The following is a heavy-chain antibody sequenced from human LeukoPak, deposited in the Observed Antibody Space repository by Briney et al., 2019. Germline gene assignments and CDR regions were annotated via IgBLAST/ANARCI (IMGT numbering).Heavy chain of an antibody. V-gene: IGHV1-69*06. CDR1: GGTFSSYA. CDR3: ARTSGSYVYYYYYMDV. Sequence: ASVKVSCKASGGTFSSYAISWVRQAPGQGLEWMGGIIPIFGTANYAQKFQGRVTITADKSTSTAYMELSSLRSEDTAVYYCARTSGSYVYYYYYMDVWGKGTTVTVSS. CDR2: IIPIFGTA. D-gene: IGHD1-26*01. J-gene: IGHJ6*03.